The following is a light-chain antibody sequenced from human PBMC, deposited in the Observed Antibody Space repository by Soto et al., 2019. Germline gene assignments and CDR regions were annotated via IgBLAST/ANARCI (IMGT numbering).Light chain of an antibody. CDR2: AAS. CDR1: QSISSY. J-gene: IGKJ1*01. Sequence: DIQMTQSPSSLSASVGDRVTITCRASQSISSYLNWYQQKPGKAPKFLIFAASSLQSWVPSRFSGSGSGTDFTLTISSLQPEDFATYYCQQSYSSPWTFGQGTKVELK. CDR3: QQSYSSPWT. V-gene: IGKV1-39*01.